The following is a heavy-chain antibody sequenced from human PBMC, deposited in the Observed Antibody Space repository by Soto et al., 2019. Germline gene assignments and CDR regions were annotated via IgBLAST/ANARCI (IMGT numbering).Heavy chain of an antibody. Sequence: QVQLVESGGGVVQPGRSLRLSCAASGFTFSTYAMHWVRQAPGKGLEWVAVILYDGSKKNYADSVKGRFTISRDNSKNPLYLQMNSLRAEDTAVYYCARVTIAWNYVGAMDVWGQGTTVTAAS. D-gene: IGHD1-7*01. V-gene: IGHV3-30-3*01. CDR3: ARVTIAWNYVGAMDV. CDR1: GFTFSTYA. CDR2: ILYDGSKK. J-gene: IGHJ6*02.